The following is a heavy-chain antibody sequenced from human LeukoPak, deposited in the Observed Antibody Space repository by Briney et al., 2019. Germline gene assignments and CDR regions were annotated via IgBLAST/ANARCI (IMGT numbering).Heavy chain of an antibody. D-gene: IGHD3-22*01. CDR1: GFTFADYA. CDR3: ARDGVDERSGYLDY. Sequence: GGSLRLSCAASGFTFADYAMHWVRQAPGKGLEWVSGISWNSGSIGYADSVKGRFTISRDNAKNTLYLQMNSLRAEDTAVYYCARDGVDERSGYLDYWGQGTLVTVSS. J-gene: IGHJ4*02. CDR2: ISWNSGSI. V-gene: IGHV3-9*01.